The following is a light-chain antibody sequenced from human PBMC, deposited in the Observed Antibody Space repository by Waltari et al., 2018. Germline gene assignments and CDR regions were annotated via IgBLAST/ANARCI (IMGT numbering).Light chain of an antibody. J-gene: IGLJ2*01. CDR3: SSYTSSNTVI. CDR2: DVS. V-gene: IGLV2-14*01. Sequence: QSALTQPASVSGSPGQSITISCTGTSSDVGDYNYVSWYQQYPGKVPKLMIYDVSKWPSGVSNRFSGSKSGNTASLTISGLQAEDEADYYCSSYTSSNTVIFGGGTKLTVL. CDR1: SSDVGDYNY.